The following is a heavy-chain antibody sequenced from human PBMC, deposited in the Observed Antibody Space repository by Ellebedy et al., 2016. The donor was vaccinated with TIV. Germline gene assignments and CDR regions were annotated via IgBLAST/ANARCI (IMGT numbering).Heavy chain of an antibody. D-gene: IGHD4-17*01. CDR3: ATDGSYGDYLSPTHAFVI. Sequence: GGSLRLSCAVSGLSFRSYWMSWVRQAPGKGLEWVANINQDGSEKYYVDSVRGRFTISRDNAKNSLYLQMNSLRAEDTAVYYCATDGSYGDYLSPTHAFVIWGQGTMVTVSS. CDR1: GLSFRSYW. V-gene: IGHV3-7*01. CDR2: INQDGSEK. J-gene: IGHJ3*02.